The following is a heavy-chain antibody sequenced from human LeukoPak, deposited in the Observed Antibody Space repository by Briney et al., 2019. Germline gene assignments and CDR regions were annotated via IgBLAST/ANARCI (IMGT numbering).Heavy chain of an antibody. CDR3: SCGGYWYGHVY. CDR1: GPSLSDKI. CDR2: INHSGST. Sequence: SETLSLTLSVHGPSLSDKIGGSGRQPPGKGLEWIGEINHSGSTNYNPSLKSRVTMSVDTSKNQFSLKLISVTAADTAVYYCSCGGYWYGHVYWGQGTLVTVSS. D-gene: IGHD5-18*01. V-gene: IGHV4-34*01. J-gene: IGHJ4*02.